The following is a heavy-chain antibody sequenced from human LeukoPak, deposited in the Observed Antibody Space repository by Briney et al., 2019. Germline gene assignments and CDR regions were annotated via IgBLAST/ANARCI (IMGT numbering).Heavy chain of an antibody. Sequence: GGSLRLSCAASGFTFSSYAMHWVRQAPGKGLEWVAVISYDGSNKYYADSVKGRFTISRDNSKNTLYLQMNSLRAEDTAAYYCARGLVGAAGGYYFDYWGQGTLVTVSS. CDR3: ARGLVGAAGGYYFDY. CDR2: ISYDGSNK. V-gene: IGHV3-30-3*01. D-gene: IGHD1-26*01. J-gene: IGHJ4*02. CDR1: GFTFSSYA.